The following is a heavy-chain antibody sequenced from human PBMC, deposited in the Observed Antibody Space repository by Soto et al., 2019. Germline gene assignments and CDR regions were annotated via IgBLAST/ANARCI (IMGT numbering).Heavy chain of an antibody. CDR3: AKERLARGIDY. CDR2: ISGAGSNT. V-gene: IGHV3-23*01. Sequence: EVQLLDSGGGLVQPGGSLRLSCAASGFTFSNYAMSWVRQAPGKGLDWVSTISGAGSNTYYADSVKGRFSISRDNSKNMAYLEMKHLRAEDTAVYYCAKERLARGIDYWGQGTLVTVSS. J-gene: IGHJ4*02. D-gene: IGHD3-10*01. CDR1: GFTFSNYA.